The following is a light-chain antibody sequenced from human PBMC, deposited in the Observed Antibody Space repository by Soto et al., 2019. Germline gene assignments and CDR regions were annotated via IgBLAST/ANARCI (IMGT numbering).Light chain of an antibody. V-gene: IGLV2-14*01. CDR2: GVS. Sequence: QSALTQPASVSGSPGQSITISCTGTSSDVGDYNYVSWYQQHPGKAPKLLIYGVSNRPSGVSSHFSGSKSGNTASLTISGLQAEDEADYYCRSYTSTNTLIFGGGTKLTVL. J-gene: IGLJ2*01. CDR1: SSDVGDYNY. CDR3: RSYTSTNTLI.